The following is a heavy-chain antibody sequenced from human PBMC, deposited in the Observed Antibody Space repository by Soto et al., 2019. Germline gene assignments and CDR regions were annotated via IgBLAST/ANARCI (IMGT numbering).Heavy chain of an antibody. CDR2: IKDDGSEK. D-gene: IGHD6-13*01. CDR1: EFTFNPNW. J-gene: IGHJ6*02. V-gene: IGHV3-7*05. CDR3: ARDWGTPGRGSAVGYYYHYGMDV. Sequence: EVQLVESGGGLVQPGGSLRLSCLASEFTFNPNWMNWVRQAPGKGREWVASIKDDGSEKYYVDSVKGRFTISRDNAKNSLYLQMNSLRGEDTAVYYCARDWGTPGRGSAVGYYYHYGMDVWGQGTTVTVSS.